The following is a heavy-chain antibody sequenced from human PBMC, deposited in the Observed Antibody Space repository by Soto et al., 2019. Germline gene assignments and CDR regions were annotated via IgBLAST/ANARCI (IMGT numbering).Heavy chain of an antibody. CDR1: GGSIRSGDYY. CDR2: IYYSGST. CDR3: ARARGARYFDY. Sequence: SETLSLTCTVSGGSIRSGDYYWSWIRQPPGEGLEWIGYIYYSGSTYYNPSLKSRVTISVDTSKNQFSLKLSSVTAADTAVYYCARARGARYFDYWGQGTLVTVSS. D-gene: IGHD2-15*01. V-gene: IGHV4-30-4*01. J-gene: IGHJ4*02.